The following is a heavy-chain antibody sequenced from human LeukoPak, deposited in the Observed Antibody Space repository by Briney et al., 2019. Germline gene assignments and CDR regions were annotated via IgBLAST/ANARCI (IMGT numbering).Heavy chain of an antibody. CDR2: INPNSGGT. CDR1: GNTFTGYY. D-gene: IGHD4-23*01. Sequence: ASVKVSCKASGNTFTGYYMHWVRQAPGQGLEWMGRINPNSGGTNYAQKFQGRVTMTRDTSISTAYMELSRLRSDDTAVYYCARVGTVAGNSLDYWGQGTLVTVSS. V-gene: IGHV1-2*06. J-gene: IGHJ4*02. CDR3: ARVGTVAGNSLDY.